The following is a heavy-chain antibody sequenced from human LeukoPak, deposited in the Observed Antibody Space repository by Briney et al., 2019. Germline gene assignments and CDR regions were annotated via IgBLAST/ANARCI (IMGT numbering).Heavy chain of an antibody. V-gene: IGHV3-20*04. CDR2: INWNGGST. CDR1: GFTFDDYG. Sequence: GGSLRLSCAASGFTFDDYGMSWVRQAPGKGLEWVSGINWNGGSTGYADSVKGRFTISRDNAKNSLYLQMNNLRAEDTALYYCARDPTYYDFWSGYPDYWGQGTLVTVSS. D-gene: IGHD3-3*01. CDR3: ARDPTYYDFWSGYPDY. J-gene: IGHJ4*02.